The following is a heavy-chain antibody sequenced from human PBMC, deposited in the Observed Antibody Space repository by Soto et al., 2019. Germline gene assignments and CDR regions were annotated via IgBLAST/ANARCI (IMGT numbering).Heavy chain of an antibody. Sequence: GGSLRLSCAASGFTFSSYAMHWVRQAPGKGLEWVAVISYDGSNKYYADSVKGRFTISRDNSKNTLYLQMNSLRAEDTAVYYCARDGVRAIDYWGQGTLVTVS. D-gene: IGHD1-26*01. CDR2: ISYDGSNK. V-gene: IGHV3-30-3*01. CDR3: ARDGVRAIDY. CDR1: GFTFSSYA. J-gene: IGHJ4*02.